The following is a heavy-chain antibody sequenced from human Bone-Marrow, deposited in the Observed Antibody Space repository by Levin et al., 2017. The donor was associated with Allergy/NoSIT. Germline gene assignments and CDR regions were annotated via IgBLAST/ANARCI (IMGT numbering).Heavy chain of an antibody. D-gene: IGHD6-19*01. J-gene: IGHJ5*02. CDR1: GFTFSSYA. CDR3: ARPRRSSSGGTDWFDP. V-gene: IGHV3-30*04. Sequence: GESLKISCAASGFTFSSYAMHWVRQAPGKGLEWVAVISYDGSNKYYADSVKGRFTISRDNSKNTLYLQMNSLRAEDTAVYYCARPRRSSSGGTDWFDPWGQGTLVTVSS. CDR2: ISYDGSNK.